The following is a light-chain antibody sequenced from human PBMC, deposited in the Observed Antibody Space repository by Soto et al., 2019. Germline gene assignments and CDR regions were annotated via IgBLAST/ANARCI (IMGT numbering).Light chain of an antibody. Sequence: QPVLTQPPSVSGAPGQRVTISCTGSSSNIGAGYDVHWYQQLPGTAPKLLIYGNSNRPSGVPDRFSGSKSGTSASLAITGLQAEDEADYYCQSYDSILYVFGTGTKVTVL. CDR3: QSYDSILYV. CDR2: GNS. V-gene: IGLV1-40*01. J-gene: IGLJ1*01. CDR1: SSNIGAGYD.